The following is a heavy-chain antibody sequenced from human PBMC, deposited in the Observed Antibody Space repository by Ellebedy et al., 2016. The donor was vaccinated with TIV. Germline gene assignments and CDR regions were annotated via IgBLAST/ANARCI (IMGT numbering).Heavy chain of an antibody. CDR3: ARVWELRIDY. D-gene: IGHD1-26*01. J-gene: IGHJ4*02. Sequence: GESLKISCAASGFTFSSYSMNWVRQAPGKGLEWVSSISSSSSYIYYADSVRGRFTISRDNAKNSLYLQMNSLRAEDTAVYYCARVWELRIDYWGQGTLVTVSS. CDR2: ISSSSSYI. CDR1: GFTFSSYS. V-gene: IGHV3-21*01.